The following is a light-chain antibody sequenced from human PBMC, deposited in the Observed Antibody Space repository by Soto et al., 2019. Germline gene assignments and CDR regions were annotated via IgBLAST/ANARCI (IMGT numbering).Light chain of an antibody. J-gene: IGKJ5*01. Sequence: EIVLTQSPGALSLSPGERATLSCRASQTASSSHLAWYQQKPGQAPRLLIYDASSRATGISDRFSGSGSGTDFTLTISRLEPEDFAVYYCQQRSNWPPEITFGQGTRLEIK. V-gene: IGKV3D-20*02. CDR2: DAS. CDR1: QTASSSH. CDR3: QQRSNWPPEIT.